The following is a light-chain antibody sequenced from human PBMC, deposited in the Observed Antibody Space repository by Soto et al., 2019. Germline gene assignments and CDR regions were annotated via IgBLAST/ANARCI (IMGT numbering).Light chain of an antibody. V-gene: IGKV1-27*01. CDR1: LAISNY. Sequence: DIQMTQSPSSLSAFVGDRVTITCRASLAISNYLAWYQQRPGKVPKLLIYGASTLQSGVPSRFAGSGSGSEFSLTITSLQPEDGATGYCQGYNTGRWAFGQGTKVEIK. CDR3: QGYNTGRWA. CDR2: GAS. J-gene: IGKJ1*01.